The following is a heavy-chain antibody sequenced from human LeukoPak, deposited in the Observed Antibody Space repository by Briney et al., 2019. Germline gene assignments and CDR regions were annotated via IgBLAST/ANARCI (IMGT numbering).Heavy chain of an antibody. Sequence: GASVTVSCKASGGTFSSYAISWVRQAPGQGLEWMGGIIPIFGTANYAQKFQERVTITRDMSTSTAYMELSSLRSEDTAVYYCAALTGAPESYRFDYWGQGTLVTVSS. J-gene: IGHJ4*02. D-gene: IGHD7-27*01. CDR2: IIPIFGTA. V-gene: IGHV1-69*05. CDR1: GGTFSSYA. CDR3: AALTGAPESYRFDY.